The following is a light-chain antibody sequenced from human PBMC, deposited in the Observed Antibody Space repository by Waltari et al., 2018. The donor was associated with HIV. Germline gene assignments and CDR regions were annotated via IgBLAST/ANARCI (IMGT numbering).Light chain of an antibody. V-gene: IGLV1-44*01. J-gene: IGLJ2*01. CDR2: SND. CDR1: RSNIGSKT. CDR3: AAWDVSLNGLV. Sequence: QSVLTQPPSASGPPGQRVTIPCSGSRSNIGSKTVNWYQQLPGPAPKLLIYSNDQRPSGVPDRFSGSKSGTSASLAISGLQSEDEAGYYCAAWDVSLNGLVFGGGTKVTVL.